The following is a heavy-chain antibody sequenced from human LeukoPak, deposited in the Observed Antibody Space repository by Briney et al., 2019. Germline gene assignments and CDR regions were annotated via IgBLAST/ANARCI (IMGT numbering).Heavy chain of an antibody. D-gene: IGHD5-18*01. Sequence: ASVKVSCKASGYTFTTYGISWVRQAPGQGLEWMGWISANNGNTNYAQNLQGRVTMTTDTSTSTAYMELRSLRSDDTAVYYCARGLDTAMVTAFDYWGQGTLVTVSS. V-gene: IGHV1-18*01. CDR3: ARGLDTAMVTAFDY. CDR2: ISANNGNT. J-gene: IGHJ4*02. CDR1: GYTFTTYG.